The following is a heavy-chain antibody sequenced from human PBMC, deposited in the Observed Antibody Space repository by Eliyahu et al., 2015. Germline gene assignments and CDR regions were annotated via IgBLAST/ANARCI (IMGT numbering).Heavy chain of an antibody. CDR2: IRXDGSET. Sequence: QVQLVXSGGGAVLPDGYKXXSCAASGFSXSVFHMHWVRQAXGKGLEWVAMIRXDGSETYYADXVKGRFSISRDNSKRIVYLQMYGPEIEDTAVYYCAKDTAEIGSYYGLDVWGQGTAVTVS. D-gene: IGHD2/OR15-2a*01. V-gene: IGHV3-33*03. CDR1: GFSXSVFH. CDR3: AKDTAEIGSYYGLDV. J-gene: IGHJ6*02.